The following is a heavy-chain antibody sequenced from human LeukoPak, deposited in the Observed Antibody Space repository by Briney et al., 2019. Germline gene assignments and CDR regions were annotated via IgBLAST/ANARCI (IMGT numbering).Heavy chain of an antibody. CDR2: ISGGGGST. CDR3: AKGLNGYGSGSYIHLDVFGV. D-gene: IGHD3-10*01. Sequence: LSLTCTVSGGSISSGGHYWSWVRQAPGTGLEWVSTISGGGGSTYCADSVKGRFTISRDNSKNTLNLQMNSLRAEDTAVYYCAKGLNGYGSGSYIHLDVFGVWGQGTMVTVSS. J-gene: IGHJ3*01. CDR1: GGSISSGGHY. V-gene: IGHV3-23*01.